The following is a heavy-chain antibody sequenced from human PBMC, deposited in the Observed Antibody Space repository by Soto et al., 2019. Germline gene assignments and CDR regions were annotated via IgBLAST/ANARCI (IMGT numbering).Heavy chain of an antibody. D-gene: IGHD2-2*01. CDR2: IIPIFGTA. CDR3: ARDQPRDDIVVGPARGDYYYGMDV. Sequence: QVQLVQSGAEVKKPGSSVKVSCKASGGTFSSYAISWVRQAPGQGLEWMGGIIPIFGTANYAQKFQGRVTITADESTSTAYMERSSLRSEDTAVYYCARDQPRDDIVVGPARGDYYYGMDVWGQGTTVTVSS. CDR1: GGTFSSYA. J-gene: IGHJ6*02. V-gene: IGHV1-69*01.